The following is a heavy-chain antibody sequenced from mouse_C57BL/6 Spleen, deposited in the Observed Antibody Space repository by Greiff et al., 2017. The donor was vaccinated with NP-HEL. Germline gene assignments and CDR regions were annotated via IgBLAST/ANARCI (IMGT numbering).Heavy chain of an antibody. J-gene: IGHJ3*01. CDR2: IYPRDGST. V-gene: IGHV1-78*01. Sequence: VQLQESDAELVKPGASVKISCKVSGYTFTDHTIHWMKQRPEQGLEWIGYIYPRDGSTKYNEKFKGKATLTADKSSSTAYMQLNSLTSEDAAVYFCARGYDGSSPAWFAYWGQGTLVTVSA. D-gene: IGHD1-1*01. CDR3: ARGYDGSSPAWFAY. CDR1: GYTFTDHT.